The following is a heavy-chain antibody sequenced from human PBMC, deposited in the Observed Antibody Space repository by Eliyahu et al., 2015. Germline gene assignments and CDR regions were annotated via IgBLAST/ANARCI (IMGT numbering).Heavy chain of an antibody. J-gene: IGHJ4*02. V-gene: IGHV4-39*01. CDR1: GGXIXSSSYY. D-gene: IGHD6-6*01. CDR2: IYYXGST. Sequence: QLQLQESGPGLVKPSETLSLTCTXSGGXIXSSSYYWGWIRXPPGKGLEWIGSIYYXGSTYYNPSLKXRVTISVDTSKNQFSLKLSSVTAADTAVYYCARGAARPHFDYWGQGTLVTVSS. CDR3: ARGAARPHFDY.